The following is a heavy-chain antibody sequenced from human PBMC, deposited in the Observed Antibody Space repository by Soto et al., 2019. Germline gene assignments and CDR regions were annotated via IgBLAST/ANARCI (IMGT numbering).Heavy chain of an antibody. CDR1: GFSLGTTGVG. Sequence: QITLKESAPTLVKPTQTLTLTCTFSGFSLGTTGVGVGWIRQPPGKALEWLALIYWDDDERYSPSLKNMLTNTKDTSKNQMVLTMANRDPVDTATYYCARKYYYDNSGYFHFDYWGQGTLVTVSS. CDR3: ARKYYYDNSGYFHFDY. CDR2: IYWDDDE. J-gene: IGHJ4*02. D-gene: IGHD3-22*01. V-gene: IGHV2-5*02.